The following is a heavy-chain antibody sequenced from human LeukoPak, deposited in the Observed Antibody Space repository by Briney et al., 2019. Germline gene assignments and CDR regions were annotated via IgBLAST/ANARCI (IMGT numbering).Heavy chain of an antibody. CDR3: ARDRVGDTYGYYYGMDV. D-gene: IGHD3-10*01. V-gene: IGHV1-46*01. J-gene: IGHJ6*02. Sequence: ASVKVSCKASGYIFTNYYMHWERQAPGQGLEWMGIINTSGGSTSSAQKFQGRVTMTRDKSTSTVYMELSSLRSEDTAVYYCARDRVGDTYGYYYGMDVWGQGTTVTVSS. CDR2: INTSGGST. CDR1: GYIFTNYY.